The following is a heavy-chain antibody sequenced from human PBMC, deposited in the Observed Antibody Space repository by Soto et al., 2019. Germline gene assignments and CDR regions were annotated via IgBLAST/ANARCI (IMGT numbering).Heavy chain of an antibody. Sequence: VQLRESGGSLVQPGGSLTLSCAAPGFPFSSYAMSWVRQTPEGGLEWVAAISGGGNDRYYADFVQGRFTFSRDNSRNILYLHMNSLRADDTAMYFCARSLFMVAPDSEPFDYWGQGTLVTVSS. CDR1: GFPFSSYA. CDR2: ISGGGNDR. D-gene: IGHD3-22*01. CDR3: ARSLFMVAPDSEPFDY. J-gene: IGHJ4*02. V-gene: IGHV3-23*01.